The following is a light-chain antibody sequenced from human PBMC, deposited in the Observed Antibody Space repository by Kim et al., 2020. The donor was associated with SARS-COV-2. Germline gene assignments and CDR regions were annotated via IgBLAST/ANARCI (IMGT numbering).Light chain of an antibody. Sequence: GQSVTISCTGTNNDVGGYDRVSWYQQPPDTAPKLILFEVNNRPSGVPDRFSGSKSGNTASLTISGLQAEDEADYYCSSYTTSSTLVFGGGTQLTVL. CDR1: NNDVGGYDR. CDR3: SSYTTSSTLV. V-gene: IGLV2-18*02. J-gene: IGLJ2*01. CDR2: EVN.